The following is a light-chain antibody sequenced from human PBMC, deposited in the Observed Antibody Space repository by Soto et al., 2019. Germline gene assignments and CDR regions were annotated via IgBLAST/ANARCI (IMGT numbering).Light chain of an antibody. CDR1: QSVSSD. J-gene: IGKJ4*01. Sequence: EIVLTQSPATLSLSPGERATFSCRASQSVSSDLVWYQQKPGQATRLLIYDASNRATGIPARFSGSGSGTDFTLTISSLEPEDFAVYYCQQRSNWPPLTFGGGTKVEIK. CDR3: QQRSNWPPLT. CDR2: DAS. V-gene: IGKV3-11*01.